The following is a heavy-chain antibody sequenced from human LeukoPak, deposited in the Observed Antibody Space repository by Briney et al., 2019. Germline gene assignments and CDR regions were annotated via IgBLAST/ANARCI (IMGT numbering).Heavy chain of an antibody. D-gene: IGHD3-16*01. Sequence: PETLSLTCTVSGGSINSYWSWIRQPAGKGLEWIGRISGSGTITYNPALQSRLSISIDTSKNQFSLKLMSVTAADTAVYYCARDSGTTGGVKFDPWGRGTLVTVSS. CDR3: ARDSGTTGGVKFDP. CDR1: GGSINSY. J-gene: IGHJ5*02. CDR2: ISGSGTI. V-gene: IGHV4-4*07.